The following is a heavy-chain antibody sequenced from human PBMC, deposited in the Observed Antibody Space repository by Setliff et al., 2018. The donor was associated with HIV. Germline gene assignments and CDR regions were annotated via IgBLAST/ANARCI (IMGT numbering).Heavy chain of an antibody. Sequence: VASVKVSCKASGYSFTDYYINWVRQAPGQGLEWMGRISPGSGATNYAQKFQGRVTMTRDTSISTAYMDLSRLKSDDTAVYFCARSPYDFWSGYTLDYWGQGALVTVSS. CDR3: ARSPYDFWSGYTLDY. CDR1: GYSFTDYY. J-gene: IGHJ4*02. CDR2: ISPGSGAT. D-gene: IGHD3-3*01. V-gene: IGHV1-2*06.